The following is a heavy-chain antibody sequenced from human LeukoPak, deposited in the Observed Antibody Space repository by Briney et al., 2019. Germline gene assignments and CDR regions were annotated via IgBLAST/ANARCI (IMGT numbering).Heavy chain of an antibody. D-gene: IGHD4-17*01. CDR1: GGSINSYY. CDR3: ARRRAYNDYAAGLYYYFMDV. V-gene: IGHV4-59*01. J-gene: IGHJ6*03. CDR2: IYYTGST. Sequence: PSETLSLTCSVSGGSINSYYWSWIRQPPGKGLEWIGFIYYTGSTNYDPSLRSRVTISVDTYKSQVSLKLSSVTAADTAVYYCARRRAYNDYAAGLYYYFMDVWGKGTTVVVSS.